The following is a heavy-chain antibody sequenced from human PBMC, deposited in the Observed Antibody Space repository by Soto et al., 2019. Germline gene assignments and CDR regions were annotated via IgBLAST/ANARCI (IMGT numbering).Heavy chain of an antibody. D-gene: IGHD3-10*01. J-gene: IGHJ6*02. CDR3: AHRREFGRGGYYYYYGMDV. CDR1: GYSLSTSGVG. V-gene: IGHV2-5*01. CDR2: IYWNDDK. Sequence: QSGPTPVNPPHDHTMPCTFSGYSLSTSGVGVGWTRQPPGKALEWLALIYWNDDKRYSPSLKSRLTITKDTSKNQVVLTMTNMDPVDTATYYCAHRREFGRGGYYYYYGMDVWGQGSTVTVSS.